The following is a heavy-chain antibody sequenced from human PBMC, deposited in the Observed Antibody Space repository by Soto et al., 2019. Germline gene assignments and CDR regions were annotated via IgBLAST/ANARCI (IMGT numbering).Heavy chain of an antibody. J-gene: IGHJ4*02. CDR2: ISAYNGNT. D-gene: IGHD6-6*01. V-gene: IGHV1-18*01. CDR3: ARDVRRSPLSSVQFDY. CDR1: GYTFTSYG. Sequence: GASVKVSCKASGYTFTSYGISWVRQAPGQGLEWMGWISAYNGNTNYAQKLQGRVTMTTDTSTSTAYMELRSLRSDDTAVYYCARDVRRSPLSSVQFDYWGQGTLVTVSS.